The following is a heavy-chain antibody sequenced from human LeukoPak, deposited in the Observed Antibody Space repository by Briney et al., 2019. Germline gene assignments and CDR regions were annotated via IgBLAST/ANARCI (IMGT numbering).Heavy chain of an antibody. D-gene: IGHD3-22*01. Sequence: GGSLRLSCVASGFTFTNYAMNWVRQAPGKGLEWVSGISNTGGSTYYTDSVKGRFTISRDISKNTLYLQMKSLRVDDTALYYCAKYSYGSLNCFSDHWGQGMLVTVSS. J-gene: IGHJ4*02. CDR1: GFTFTNYA. CDR3: AKYSYGSLNCFSDH. V-gene: IGHV3-23*01. CDR2: ISNTGGST.